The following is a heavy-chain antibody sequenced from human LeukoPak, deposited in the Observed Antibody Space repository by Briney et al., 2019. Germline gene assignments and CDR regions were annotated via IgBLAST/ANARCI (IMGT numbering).Heavy chain of an antibody. D-gene: IGHD2-15*01. CDR1: GFTFSSYN. CDR3: VRDGEVAGNMDH. CDR2: INRASNTI. J-gene: IGHJ4*02. Sequence: PGGSLRLSCAASGFTFSSYNMDWVRQAPGKGLEWVSYINRASNTIYYTDSVKGRFTVSRDDTKNSLYLQMNSLRVDDTAVYYCVRDGEVAGNMDHWGQGILVTVSS. V-gene: IGHV3-48*04.